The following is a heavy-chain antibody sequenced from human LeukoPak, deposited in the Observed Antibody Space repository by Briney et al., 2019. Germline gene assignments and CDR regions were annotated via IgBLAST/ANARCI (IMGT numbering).Heavy chain of an antibody. CDR3: ASHHCSSTRCYWFDP. V-gene: IGHV1-69*13. J-gene: IGHJ5*02. CDR2: IIPIFGTA. D-gene: IGHD2-2*01. CDR1: GGTFSSYA. Sequence: SVNVSCKASGGTFSSYAISWVRQAPGQGLEWMGGIIPIFGTANYAQKFQGRVTITADESTSTAYMELSSLRSEDTAVYYCASHHCSSTRCYWFDPWGQGTLVTVSS.